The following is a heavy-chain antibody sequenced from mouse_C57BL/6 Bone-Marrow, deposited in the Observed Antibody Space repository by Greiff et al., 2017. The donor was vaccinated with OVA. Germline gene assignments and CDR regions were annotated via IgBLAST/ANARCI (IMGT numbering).Heavy chain of an antibody. CDR2: ISSGGDYI. Sequence: EVKLVESGEGLVKPGGSLKLSCAASGFTFSSYAMSWVRQTPEKRLEWVAYISSGGDYIYYADTVKGRFTISRDNARNTLYLQMSSLKSEDTAMYYCTRERGYYYGSSYVAYWGQGTLVTVSA. V-gene: IGHV5-9-1*02. J-gene: IGHJ3*01. CDR3: TRERGYYYGSSYVAY. CDR1: GFTFSSYA. D-gene: IGHD1-1*01.